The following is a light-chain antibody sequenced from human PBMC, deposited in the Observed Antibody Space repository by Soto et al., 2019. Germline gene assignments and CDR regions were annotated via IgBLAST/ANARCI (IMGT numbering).Light chain of an antibody. CDR2: DAS. J-gene: IGKJ2*01. CDR3: QQYELYYT. V-gene: IGKV1-5*01. Sequence: GDRVTITCRASQSIRTSLAWYQQKPGKAPKLLIYDASSLQSGVPSRFSGSGSGTEFTLVINSLQPDDFATYYCQQYELYYTLGQGTKLEIK. CDR1: QSIRTS.